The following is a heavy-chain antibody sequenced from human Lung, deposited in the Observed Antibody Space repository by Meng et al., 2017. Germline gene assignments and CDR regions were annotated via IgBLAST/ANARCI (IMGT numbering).Heavy chain of an antibody. Sequence: HLRLTNSGLGLVSPSEARSLPFSVSGGSISPSGYYWGWIRHPPGKGLEWIGSIGHSGFTYYTPSLKSRVAVSLDTSKSQFSLMLTSVTAADTAVYYCVRSSAWVRTGFDPWGQGTLVTVSS. CDR1: GGSISPSGYY. D-gene: IGHD6-19*01. V-gene: IGHV4-39*01. J-gene: IGHJ5*02. CDR3: VRSSAWVRTGFDP. CDR2: IGHSGFT.